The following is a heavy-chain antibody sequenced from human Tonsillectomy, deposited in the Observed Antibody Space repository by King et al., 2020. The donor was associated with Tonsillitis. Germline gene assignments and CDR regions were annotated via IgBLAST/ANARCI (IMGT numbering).Heavy chain of an antibody. V-gene: IGHV1-2*02. CDR1: GYTFTGYY. J-gene: IGHJ3*01. D-gene: IGHD6-13*01. CDR3: ARDGAADASDV. Sequence: QLVQSGAEVKKPGASVKVSCQASGYTFTGYYMHWVRQAPGQGLEWMGWINPNSGDTNYAQKFQGSVAMTRDTSISTAYMELSRLRSGDTAVYYCARDGAADASDVWGQGTMVTVSS. CDR2: INPNSGDT.